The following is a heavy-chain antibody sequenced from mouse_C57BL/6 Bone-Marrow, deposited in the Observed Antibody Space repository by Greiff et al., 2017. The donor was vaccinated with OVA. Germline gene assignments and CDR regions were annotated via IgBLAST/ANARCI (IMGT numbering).Heavy chain of an antibody. Sequence: VNLVESGAELARPGASVKLSCKASGYTFTSYGISWVKQRTGQGLEWIGEIYPRSGNTYYNEKFKGKATLTADKSSSTAYMELRSLTSEDSAVYFCARPRQLRPPYAMDYWGQGTSVTVSS. V-gene: IGHV1-81*01. CDR3: ARPRQLRPPYAMDY. D-gene: IGHD3-2*02. CDR2: IYPRSGNT. J-gene: IGHJ4*01. CDR1: GYTFTSYG.